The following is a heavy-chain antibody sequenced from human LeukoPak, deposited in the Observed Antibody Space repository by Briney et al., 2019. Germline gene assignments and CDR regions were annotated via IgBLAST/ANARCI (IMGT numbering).Heavy chain of an antibody. CDR3: ASHSGAYYFDY. V-gene: IGHV4-59*01. CDR1: GGSISSYY. CDR2: IYYSGST. J-gene: IGHJ4*02. Sequence: PSETLSLTCTVSGGSISSYYWSWIRQPPGKGLEWIGYIYYSGSTDYNPSLKSRVTISVHTSKNQFSLKLSSVTAADTAVYYCASHSGAYYFDYWGQGTLVNVSS. D-gene: IGHD2-15*01.